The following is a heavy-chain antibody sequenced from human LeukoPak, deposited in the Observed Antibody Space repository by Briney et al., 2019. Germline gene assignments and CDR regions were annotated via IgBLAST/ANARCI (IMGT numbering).Heavy chain of an antibody. D-gene: IGHD6-13*01. CDR2: INPSGGST. V-gene: IGHV1-46*01. CDR1: GYTFTNYY. J-gene: IGHJ5*02. Sequence: ASVNVSFKASGYTFTNYYMHWVRQAPGEGGEWMGVINPSGGSTSYTQKFPGSVTITTHTSTSTLYMVLSSLRSEDTAVYYCARGGVGIAALWFDPWGQGTLVTVSS. CDR3: ARGGVGIAALWFDP.